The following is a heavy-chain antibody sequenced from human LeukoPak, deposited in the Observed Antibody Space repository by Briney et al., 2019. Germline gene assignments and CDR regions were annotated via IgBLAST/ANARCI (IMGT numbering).Heavy chain of an antibody. J-gene: IGHJ6*03. CDR2: IYSDGRT. V-gene: IGHV3-53*01. CDR3: ARDPSSWYYYYMDV. D-gene: IGHD6-13*01. Sequence: GGSLRLSCAASGFTVSNKYMTWVRQAPGKGLEWVSLIYSDGRTYYADSVKGRCTISRDNAKNSLYLQMNSLRAEDTAVYYCARDPSSWYYYYMDVWGKGTTVTVSS. CDR1: GFTVSNKY.